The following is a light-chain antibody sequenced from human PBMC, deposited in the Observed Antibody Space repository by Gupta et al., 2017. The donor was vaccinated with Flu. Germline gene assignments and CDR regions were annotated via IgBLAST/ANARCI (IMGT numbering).Light chain of an antibody. J-gene: IGKJ2*01. Sequence: ATPVYASLRDRMSITCLAISSSKNYLNWYQQKLGRAPKLLIFAGTTLQGGVPSRFSGSGSGTEFTLTINSVQPEDLATYFCLQSYKTPQTFGQGTNLEIK. CDR2: AGT. V-gene: IGKV1-39*01. CDR3: LQSYKTPQT. CDR1: SSSKNY.